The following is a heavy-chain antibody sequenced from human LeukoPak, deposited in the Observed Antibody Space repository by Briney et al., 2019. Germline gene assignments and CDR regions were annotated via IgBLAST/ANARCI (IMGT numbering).Heavy chain of an antibody. V-gene: IGHV3-48*04. Sequence: GGSLRLSCAASGFTFSDYGMHWVRQAPGKGLEWVSFISGSSNVIYYADSVKGRFTISRDNAKNSLYLQMNSLRAEDTAVYYCARGLAPGYYYGSGSEYWGQGTLVTVSS. CDR2: ISGSSNVI. D-gene: IGHD3-10*01. J-gene: IGHJ4*02. CDR1: GFTFSDYG. CDR3: ARGLAPGYYYGSGSEY.